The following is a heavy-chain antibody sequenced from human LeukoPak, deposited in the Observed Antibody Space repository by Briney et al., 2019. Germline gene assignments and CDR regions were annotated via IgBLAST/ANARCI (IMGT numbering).Heavy chain of an antibody. CDR1: GGTFSSYA. J-gene: IGHJ4*02. CDR3: NVERAAAGTVEDY. Sequence: GASVKVSCKASGGTFSSYAISWVRQAPGQGLEWMGGIIPIFGTANYAQKFQGRVTITTDESTSTAYMELSSLRSEDTAVYYCNVERAAAGTVEDYWGQGTLVTVSS. CDR2: IIPIFGTA. D-gene: IGHD6-13*01. V-gene: IGHV1-69*05.